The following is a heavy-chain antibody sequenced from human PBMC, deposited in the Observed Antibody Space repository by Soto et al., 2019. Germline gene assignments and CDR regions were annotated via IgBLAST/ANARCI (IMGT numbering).Heavy chain of an antibody. Sequence: PGGSLRLSCAASGFTFSSYGMHWVRQAPGKGLEWVAVISYDGSNKYYADSVKGRFTISRDNSKNTLYLQMNSLRAEDTAVYYCAKDPSEWELLWELNFDYWGQGTLVTVSS. J-gene: IGHJ4*02. CDR2: ISYDGSNK. D-gene: IGHD1-26*01. CDR3: AKDPSEWELLWELNFDY. V-gene: IGHV3-30*18. CDR1: GFTFSSYG.